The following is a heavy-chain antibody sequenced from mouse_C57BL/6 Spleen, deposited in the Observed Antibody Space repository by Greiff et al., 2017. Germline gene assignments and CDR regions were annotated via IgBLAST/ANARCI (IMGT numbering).Heavy chain of an antibody. D-gene: IGHD1-1*01. CDR2: IYPGSGNT. Sequence: VKLQESGPELVKPGASVKISCKASGYSFTSYYIHWVKQRPGQGLEWIGWIYPGSGNTKYNEKFKGKATLTADTSSSTAYMQLSSLTSEDSAVYYCARRGNILNYAMDYWGQGTSVTVSS. CDR1: GYSFTSYY. CDR3: ARRGNILNYAMDY. J-gene: IGHJ4*01. V-gene: IGHV1-66*01.